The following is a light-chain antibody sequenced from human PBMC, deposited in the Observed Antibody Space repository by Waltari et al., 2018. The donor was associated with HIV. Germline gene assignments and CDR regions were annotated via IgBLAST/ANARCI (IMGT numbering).Light chain of an antibody. J-gene: IGLJ2*01. CDR3: QSYDRGLSGPV. Sequence: QSVLRQPPSVSGAPGQRVTLSCVGSTSNLGAGYDVPWYQHVPGTGPKLLIYSDTKRPSGVPDRFSGSKSGTSGFLAITGLQADDEADYYCQSYDRGLSGPVFGGGTKLTVL. CDR1: TSNLGAGYD. V-gene: IGLV1-40*01. CDR2: SDT.